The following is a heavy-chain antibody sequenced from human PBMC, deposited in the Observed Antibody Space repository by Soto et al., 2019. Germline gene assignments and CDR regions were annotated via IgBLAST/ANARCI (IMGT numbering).Heavy chain of an antibody. D-gene: IGHD3-16*01. CDR3: ARMGDVPYYYYGMDV. J-gene: IGHJ6*02. Sequence: ASVNVSCKASGYTFTIYGISWVLQAPGQGLEWMGWINGYNGNTNHAQKLQGRVTMSTDTSTSTAYMELRSLRSDDSAVYYCARMGDVPYYYYGMDVWGQGTTVTVSS. CDR2: INGYNGNT. V-gene: IGHV1-18*01. CDR1: GYTFTIYG.